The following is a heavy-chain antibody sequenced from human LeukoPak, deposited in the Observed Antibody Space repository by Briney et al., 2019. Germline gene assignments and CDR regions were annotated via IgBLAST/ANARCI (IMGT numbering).Heavy chain of an antibody. CDR3: ARDLDGGSLLYFDY. J-gene: IGHJ4*02. CDR2: ISSSSSNI. Sequence: PGGSLRLSCAASGFXXSXDEMXWGXXGPGKXLGXGSXISSSSSNISYADSVKSRFTISTDNPKTSMYLQMTSPRAEDTAVYYCARDLDGGSLLYFDYWGQGTLVTVSS. D-gene: IGHD4-23*01. CDR1: GFXXSXDE. V-gene: IGHV3-48*03.